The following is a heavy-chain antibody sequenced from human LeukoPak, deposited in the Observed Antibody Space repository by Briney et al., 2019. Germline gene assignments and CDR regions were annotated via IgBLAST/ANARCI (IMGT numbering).Heavy chain of an antibody. V-gene: IGHV3-66*01. D-gene: IGHD6-13*01. Sequence: GGSLRLSCAASGFTVSSNYMSWVRQAPGKGLEWVSVIYSGGSTYYADSVKGGFTISRDNSKNTLYLQMNSLRAEDTAVYYCARDFSAAAGNFDYWGQGTLVTVSS. CDR2: IYSGGST. J-gene: IGHJ4*02. CDR1: GFTVSSNY. CDR3: ARDFSAAAGNFDY.